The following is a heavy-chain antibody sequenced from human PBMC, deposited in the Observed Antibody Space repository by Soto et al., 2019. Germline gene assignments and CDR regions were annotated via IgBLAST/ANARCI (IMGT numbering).Heavy chain of an antibody. J-gene: IGHJ5*02. CDR3: ARSGIGWFDP. D-gene: IGHD3-10*01. V-gene: IGHV4-34*01. CDR2: INHSGST. Sequence: PSETLSLTCAVYGGSFSGYYWSWIRQPPGKGLEWIGEINHSGSTNYNPSLKSRVTISVDTSKNQFSLKLSSVTAADTAVYYCARSGIGWFDPWGQGTLVTVSS. CDR1: GGSFSGYY.